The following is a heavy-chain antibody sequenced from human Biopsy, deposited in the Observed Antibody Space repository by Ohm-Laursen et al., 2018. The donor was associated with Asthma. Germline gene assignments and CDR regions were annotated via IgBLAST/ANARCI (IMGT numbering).Heavy chain of an antibody. CDR1: GYNFISFA. V-gene: IGHV1-3*04. CDR2: VNTGNGDT. Sequence: VSSVKVSCKASGYNFISFAIHWVRQAPGQRLEWMGWVNTGNGDTKYSQKFQGRVTITRGTSASTAYMELRSLRSEDTATYYCARTYYDFLTGQVKDVFGVWGQETMVTVSS. J-gene: IGHJ3*01. CDR3: ARTYYDFLTGQVKDVFGV. D-gene: IGHD3-9*01.